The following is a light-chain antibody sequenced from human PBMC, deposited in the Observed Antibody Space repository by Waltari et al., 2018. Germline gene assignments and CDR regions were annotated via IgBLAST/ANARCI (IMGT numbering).Light chain of an antibody. CDR3: QHYAGLPRT. CDR1: QNINTY. Sequence: DIQMTQSPSSVFASVGDTVTITCRASQNINTYLAWFQQKPGKAPKSLIYAASTLQRGVPSKFSGSGSGRDFTLTITSLQPEDFATYFCQHYAGLPRTFGQGTKVEFK. CDR2: AAS. J-gene: IGKJ1*01. V-gene: IGKV1-16*02.